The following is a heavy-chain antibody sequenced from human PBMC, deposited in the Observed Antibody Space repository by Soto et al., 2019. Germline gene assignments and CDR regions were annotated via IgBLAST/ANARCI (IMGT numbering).Heavy chain of an antibody. CDR2: IYYSGST. CDR3: ARDRRRFLEWLYFDY. CDR1: GGSLSSGCYY. Sequence: SETMSLTCTVSGGSLSSGCYYWSWIRQHPGKGLEWIGYIYYSGSTYYNPSLKSRVTISVDTSKNQFSLKLSSVTAADTAVYYCARDRRRFLEWLYFDYWGQGALVTVSS. D-gene: IGHD3-3*01. J-gene: IGHJ4*02. V-gene: IGHV4-31*03.